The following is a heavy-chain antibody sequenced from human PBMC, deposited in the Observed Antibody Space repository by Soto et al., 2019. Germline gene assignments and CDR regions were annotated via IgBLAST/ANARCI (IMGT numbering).Heavy chain of an antibody. J-gene: IGHJ4*02. V-gene: IGHV1-18*01. CDR3: ARGRCGDY. CDR2: ISAHNGNT. Sequence: QVHLVQSGAEVKKPGASVKVSCKGSGYGFPTYGITWVRQAPGQGLAWMAWISAHNGNTDSAQNLQGRVTVTRDTSTSKAYMELRSMRSDDTAVYYCARGRCGDYWGQGALVTVSS. CDR1: GYGFPTYG.